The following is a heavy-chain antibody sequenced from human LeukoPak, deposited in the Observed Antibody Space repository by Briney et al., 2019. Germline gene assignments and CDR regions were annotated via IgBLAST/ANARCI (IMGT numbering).Heavy chain of an antibody. D-gene: IGHD3-16*02. Sequence: ASVKVSCNASGYTFTGYYMHWVRQAPGQGLEWMGWINPNSGGTSYAQKFQGRVTMTRDTSISTAYMELSRLRSDDTAVYYCASYSGVWGSYRNPPFDYWGQGPLLTVSS. CDR3: ASYSGVWGSYRNPPFDY. V-gene: IGHV1-2*02. J-gene: IGHJ4*02. CDR1: GYTFTGYY. CDR2: INPNSGGT.